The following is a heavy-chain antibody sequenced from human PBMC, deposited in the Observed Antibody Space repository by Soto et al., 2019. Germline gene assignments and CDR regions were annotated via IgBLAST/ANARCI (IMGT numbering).Heavy chain of an antibody. Sequence: SGPTLVKSTQPLTLTCTFSGFSLSTSGVGVGWIRQPPGKALEWLALIYWDDDKRYSPSLKSRLTITKDTSKNQVVLTMTNMDPVDTATYYCAHTAWELWFGELFGGTNWFDPWGQGTLVTVSS. CDR1: GFSLSTSGVG. J-gene: IGHJ5*02. CDR3: AHTAWELWFGELFGGTNWFDP. V-gene: IGHV2-5*02. CDR2: IYWDDDK. D-gene: IGHD3-10*01.